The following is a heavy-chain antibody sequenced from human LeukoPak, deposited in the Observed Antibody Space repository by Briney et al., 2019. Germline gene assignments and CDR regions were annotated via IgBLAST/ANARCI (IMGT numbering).Heavy chain of an antibody. D-gene: IGHD6-19*01. CDR2: LNGDGDYT. CDR3: VRGNTGWSAMDV. CDR1: GFTFSNDW. J-gene: IGHJ6*02. V-gene: IGHV3-74*01. Sequence: AGGSLRLSCAVSGFTFSNDWMDWVRQGPGKGLGWVSRLNGDGDYTNYEDSVKGRFTISRDNAKNTLHLQMNGLRAEDTAVYYCVRGNTGWSAMDVWGQGTTVTVSS.